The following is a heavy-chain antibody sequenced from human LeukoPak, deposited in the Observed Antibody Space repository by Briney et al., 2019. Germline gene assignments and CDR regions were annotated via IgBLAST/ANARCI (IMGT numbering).Heavy chain of an antibody. D-gene: IGHD3-10*01. CDR2: IYYSGST. J-gene: IGHJ4*02. Sequence: SETLSLTCTVSGGSISSSSYYWGWIRQPPGKGLEWIGTIYYSGSTYYNPSLKSRVIISADTSKNQFSLRLTSVTAADTAVYYCAREGSGSYGFDYWGQGTLVTVSS. CDR3: AREGSGSYGFDY. CDR1: GGSISSSSYY. V-gene: IGHV4-39*07.